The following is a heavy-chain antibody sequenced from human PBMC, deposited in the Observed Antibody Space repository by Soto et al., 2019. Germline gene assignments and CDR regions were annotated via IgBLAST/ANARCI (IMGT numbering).Heavy chain of an antibody. CDR2: ISAYNGNT. V-gene: IGHV1-18*01. CDR1: GYTFTSYG. CDR3: ARDRDTAMVYDAFDI. J-gene: IGHJ3*02. D-gene: IGHD5-18*01. Sequence: ASVKVSCKASGYTFTSYGISWVRQAPGQGLEWMGWISAYNGNTNYAKKFQGRFTMTTDTSTSTAYMELRSLSSDDTALYYCARDRDTAMVYDAFDIWGQGTMVTVSS.